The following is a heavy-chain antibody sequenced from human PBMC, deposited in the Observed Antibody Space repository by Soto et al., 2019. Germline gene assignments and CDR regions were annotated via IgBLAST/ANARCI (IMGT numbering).Heavy chain of an antibody. V-gene: IGHV4-59*01. CDR1: GGSISSYY. CDR3: ASDNDCSGGSCYAKWFDP. D-gene: IGHD2-15*01. J-gene: IGHJ5*02. CDR2: IYYSGST. Sequence: PSETLSLTCTVSGGSISSYYWSWIRQPPGKGLEWIGYIYYSGSTNYNPSLKSRVTISVDTSKNQFSLKLSSVTAADTAVYYCASDNDCSGGSCYAKWFDPWGQGPLVTVSS.